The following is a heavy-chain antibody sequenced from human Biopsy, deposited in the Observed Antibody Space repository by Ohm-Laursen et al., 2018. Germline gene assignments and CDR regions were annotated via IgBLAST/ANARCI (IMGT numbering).Heavy chain of an antibody. CDR3: ARGGTLVVVPTAVLHSFDI. J-gene: IGHJ3*02. V-gene: IGHV1-18*01. CDR1: GYTFSSYG. D-gene: IGHD2-2*01. CDR2: ISTHNGNT. Sequence: GSSVKVSCKASGYTFSSYGINWVRQAPGQGLEWLGWISTHNGNTNYAQNLQGRVTMTTDTSTSTAYMELRSLRSDDTAVYYCARGGTLVVVPTAVLHSFDIWGQGTMVTVSS.